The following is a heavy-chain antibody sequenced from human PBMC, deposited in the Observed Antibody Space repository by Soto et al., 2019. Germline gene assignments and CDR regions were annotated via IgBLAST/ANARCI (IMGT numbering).Heavy chain of an antibody. CDR1: GFAFGTYG. V-gene: IGHV3-23*05. Sequence: EVLLLESGGGLVQPGGSLRLSCAASGFAFGTYGTTWVRQAPGRGLEWVSGIDANSGKIFYADSVRGRFIISRDNSKSMLYLQMNSLRDEDTAIYYCKKWDGDADVCGQGTTVTVSS. CDR3: KKWDGDADV. J-gene: IGHJ6*02. D-gene: IGHD1-26*01. CDR2: IDANSGKI.